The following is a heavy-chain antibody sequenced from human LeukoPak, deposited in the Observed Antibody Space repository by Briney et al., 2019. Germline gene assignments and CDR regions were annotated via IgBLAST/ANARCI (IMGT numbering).Heavy chain of an antibody. CDR1: GFTFSDYY. Sequence: PGGSLRLSRAASGFTFSDYYMSWIREAPGKGVESASYISSSSNTIYCADSVKGRFTISRDNAKNSLYLQMNSLGAEDTAVYYCARYSGFGRFDYWGQGTLVTVSS. V-gene: IGHV3-11*04. J-gene: IGHJ4*02. CDR2: ISSSSNTI. D-gene: IGHD5-12*01. CDR3: ARYSGFGRFDY.